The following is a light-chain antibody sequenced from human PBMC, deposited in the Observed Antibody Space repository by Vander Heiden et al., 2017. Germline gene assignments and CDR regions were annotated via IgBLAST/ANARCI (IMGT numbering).Light chain of an antibody. CDR1: QSVDNDK. J-gene: IGKJ1*01. V-gene: IGKV3-20*01. CDR2: GAT. CDR3: HQYGDSPAT. Sequence: IVLTQSPGILSLSPGEKATLSCRASQSVDNDKLAWHQQRPGQPPTLLIYGATDRATGIPDKFSGSVSGTDFNLTIDTLEPEDYAVYFCHQYGDSPATFGQGTKVEVK.